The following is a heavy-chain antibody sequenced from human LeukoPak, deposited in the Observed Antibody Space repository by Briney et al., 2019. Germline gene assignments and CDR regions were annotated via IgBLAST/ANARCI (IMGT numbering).Heavy chain of an antibody. CDR2: IKQDGSEK. J-gene: IGHJ4*02. CDR3: ARDKHSGYDFWGNDY. CDR1: GFTFSSYW. D-gene: IGHD5-12*01. V-gene: IGHV3-7*01. Sequence: GGSLRLSCAASGFTFSSYWMSWVRQAPGKGLEWVANIKQDGSEKYYVDSVKGRFTISRDNAKNSLYLQMNSLRAEDTAVYYCARDKHSGYDFWGNDYWGQGTLVTVSS.